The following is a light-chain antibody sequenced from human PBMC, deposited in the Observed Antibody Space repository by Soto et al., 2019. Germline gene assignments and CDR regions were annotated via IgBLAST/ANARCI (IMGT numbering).Light chain of an antibody. Sequence: QSVLTQPASASGTTGERVTISCSGSSSNIGSEAVNWYQQLPGTAPKLLLYSNNQRPSGVPDRFSGSKSGTSASLAISGLQSEDEADYYCAAWDDSLNGPVFGGGTKLTV. V-gene: IGLV1-44*01. CDR1: SSNIGSEA. CDR3: AAWDDSLNGPV. CDR2: SNN. J-gene: IGLJ3*02.